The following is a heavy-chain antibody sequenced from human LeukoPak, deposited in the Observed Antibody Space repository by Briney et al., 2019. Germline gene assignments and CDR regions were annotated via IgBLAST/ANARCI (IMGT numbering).Heavy chain of an antibody. J-gene: IGHJ6*02. CDR1: GYTFTGYY. D-gene: IGHD1-1*01. CDR3: ARWNDPTQNYYHYGMDV. Sequence: GASVKVSCKASGYTFTGYYMHWVRQAPGQGLEWMGWINPNSGGSKYAQKFQGRVTMTRDTSISTAYMELNSLRSDDTAVYYCARWNDPTQNYYHYGMDVWGQGTTVTVSS. V-gene: IGHV1-2*02. CDR2: INPNSGGS.